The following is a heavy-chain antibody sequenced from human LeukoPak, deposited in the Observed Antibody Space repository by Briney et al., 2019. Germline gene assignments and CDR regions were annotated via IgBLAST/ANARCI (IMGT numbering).Heavy chain of an antibody. J-gene: IGHJ4*02. CDR1: GFTFSTYF. V-gene: IGHV3-74*01. CDR2: INSDGSRT. D-gene: IGHD3-10*01. Sequence: GGSLRLSCAASGFTFSTYFMHWVRQVPGKGLVWVPRINSDGSRTTYADYVKGRFTISRDNSKNTVYLQMSSLRAEDTAVYYCARYVVRGALDYWGQGTLVTVSS. CDR3: ARYVVRGALDY.